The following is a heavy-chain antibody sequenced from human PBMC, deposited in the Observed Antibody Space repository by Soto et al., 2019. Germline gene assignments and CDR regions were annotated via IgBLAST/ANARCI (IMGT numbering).Heavy chain of an antibody. CDR3: ATRMATAPY. Sequence: EVRLVQSGGGLVQPGGSLRLSCAASLFIVSDNYMSWVRQAPGKGLEWVSLIYRGGGTDYAEPVKGRFTISRDNSKNTLYLQMNSLNAEDTGIYYSATRMATAPYWGQGTVVTISS. D-gene: IGHD5-12*01. V-gene: IGHV3-66*01. CDR1: LFIVSDNY. J-gene: IGHJ4*02. CDR2: IYRGGGT.